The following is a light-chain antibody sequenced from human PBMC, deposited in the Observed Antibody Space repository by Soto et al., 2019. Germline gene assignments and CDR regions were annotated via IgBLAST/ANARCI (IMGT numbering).Light chain of an antibody. CDR1: TSDVGGYNY. CDR2: EVS. Sequence: QSALTQPPSASGSLGQSVTISCTGTTSDVGGYNYVSWYQQHPGKAPKVMIYEVSKRPSGVPDRFSGSKSGNTASLTVSGLQAEDEADYYCSSYAGSYSWVFGGGTKLTVL. CDR3: SSYAGSYSWV. J-gene: IGLJ3*02. V-gene: IGLV2-8*01.